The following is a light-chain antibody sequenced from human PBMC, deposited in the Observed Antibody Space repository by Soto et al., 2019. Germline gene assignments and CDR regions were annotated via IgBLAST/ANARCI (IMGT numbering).Light chain of an antibody. V-gene: IGLV2-11*01. J-gene: IGLJ1*01. Sequence: QSALIQPRSVSGSPGQSVTISCTGTSSDVGTYNYVSWYRQHPGKAPKLMISDVSKRPSGVPDRFSGSKSDNTASLTISGLQAEDEANSSCATWDGGLSGPFVFGTGTKLTVL. CDR1: SSDVGTYNY. CDR3: ATWDGGLSGPFV. CDR2: DVS.